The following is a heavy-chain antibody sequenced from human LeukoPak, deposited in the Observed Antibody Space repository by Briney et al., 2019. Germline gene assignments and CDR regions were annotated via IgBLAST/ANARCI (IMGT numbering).Heavy chain of an antibody. CDR2: IKTDGSIT. V-gene: IGHV3-74*01. D-gene: IGHD6-13*01. CDR1: GFTFSNYW. J-gene: IGHJ4*02. Sequence: VGSLRLSCATSGFTFSNYWMYWVRQAPGRGPESVSRIKTDGSITGYADSVKGRFTVSRDNAKSTLYLQMNSLRVEDTAVYYCSRVAIGAGTFNWGQGTLVTVSS. CDR3: SRVAIGAGTFN.